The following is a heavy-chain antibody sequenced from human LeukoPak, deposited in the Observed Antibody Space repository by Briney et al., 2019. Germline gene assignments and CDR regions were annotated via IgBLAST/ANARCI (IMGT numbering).Heavy chain of an antibody. CDR3: ARDRSGTTDY. CDR1: GFTVSSNY. J-gene: IGHJ4*02. CDR2: IYSGGST. D-gene: IGHD1-1*01. Sequence: GGSLRLSCAASGFTVSSNYMSWVRQAPGKGLEWVSAIYSGGSTYYADSVKGRFTISRDNSKNTLYLQMNSLRAEDTAVYYCARDRSGTTDYWGQGTLVTVSS. V-gene: IGHV3-66*01.